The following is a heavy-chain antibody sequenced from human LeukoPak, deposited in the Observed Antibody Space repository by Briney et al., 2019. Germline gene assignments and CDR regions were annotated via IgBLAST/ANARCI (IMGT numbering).Heavy chain of an antibody. J-gene: IGHJ5*02. V-gene: IGHV3-74*01. D-gene: IGHD4-17*01. CDR2: TSVDGSIT. Sequence: PGGSLRLSCAASGFTLSRFRMHWVRQAPGKGLGWVSGTSVDGSITADADSVKGRFTISRDKSRNTLYLQMNSLRAEDTAVYYCSRGGYGDYNNWFDPWGQGTLVIVSS. CDR3: SRGGYGDYNNWFDP. CDR1: GFTLSRFR.